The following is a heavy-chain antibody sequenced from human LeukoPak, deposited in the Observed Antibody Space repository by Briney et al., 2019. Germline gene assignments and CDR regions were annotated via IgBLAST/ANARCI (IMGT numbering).Heavy chain of an antibody. D-gene: IGHD3-16*02. J-gene: IGHJ4*02. CDR1: GFTFSSYW. CDR3: AREGVYDYVWGSYRPYYFDY. Sequence: GGSLRLSRAASGFTFSSYWMHWVRQAPGKGLVWVSRINSDGSSTSYADSVKGRFTISRDNAKNTLYLQMNSLRAEDTAVYYCAREGVYDYVWGSYRPYYFDYWGQGTLVTVSS. CDR2: INSDGSST. V-gene: IGHV3-74*01.